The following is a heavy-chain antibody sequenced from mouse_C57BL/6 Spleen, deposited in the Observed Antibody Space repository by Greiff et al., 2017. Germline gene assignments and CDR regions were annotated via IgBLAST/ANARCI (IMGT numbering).Heavy chain of an antibody. Sequence: EVQLQQSGPELVKPGASVKISCKASGYTFTDYYMNWVKQSHGKSLEWIGDINPNNGGTSYNQKFKGKATLTVDKSSSTAYMELRSLTSEDSAVYYCARNDYHGIEGYFDVWGTGTTVTVSS. CDR3: ARNDYHGIEGYFDV. CDR1: GYTFTDYY. V-gene: IGHV1-26*01. J-gene: IGHJ1*03. D-gene: IGHD1-1*01. CDR2: INPNNGGT.